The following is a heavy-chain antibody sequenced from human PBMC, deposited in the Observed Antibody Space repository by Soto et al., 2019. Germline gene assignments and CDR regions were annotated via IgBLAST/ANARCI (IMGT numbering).Heavy chain of an antibody. D-gene: IGHD3-22*01. J-gene: IGHJ6*02. CDR3: ARLTYYYDSSGYGLYYYYGMDV. V-gene: IGHV3-48*02. CDR2: ISSSSSTI. CDR1: GFTSISYS. Sequence: PGGSLRLSCASSGFTSISYSMNWVRQAPGKGLEWVSYISSSSSTIYYADSVKGRFTISRDNAKNSLYLQMNSLRDEDTAVYYCARLTYYYDSSGYGLYYYYGMDVWGQGTTVTVS.